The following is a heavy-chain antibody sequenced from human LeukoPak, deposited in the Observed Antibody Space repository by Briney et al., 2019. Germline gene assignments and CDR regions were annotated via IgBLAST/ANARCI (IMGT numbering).Heavy chain of an antibody. D-gene: IGHD1-26*01. Sequence: GGSLRLSCAASGFTFSSYGMHWVRQAPGKGLEWVAFIRYDGSNKYYADSVKGRFTISRDNSKNALYLQMNSLRAEDTAVYYCAKDDGGSYYIYYYYMDVWGKGTTVTISS. V-gene: IGHV3-30*02. J-gene: IGHJ6*03. CDR3: AKDDGGSYYIYYYYMDV. CDR2: IRYDGSNK. CDR1: GFTFSSYG.